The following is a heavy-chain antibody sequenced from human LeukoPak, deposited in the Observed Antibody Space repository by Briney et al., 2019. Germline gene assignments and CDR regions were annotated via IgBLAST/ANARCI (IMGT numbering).Heavy chain of an antibody. D-gene: IGHD2/OR15-2a*01. CDR1: GFTFSSYS. CDR3: ARGAASMPSLDV. V-gene: IGHV3-21*01. J-gene: IGHJ6*04. CDR2: ISSSSSSYI. Sequence: GGSVRLSCAASGFTFSSYSMNWVRQAPGKGLEWVSSISSSSSSYIYYADSVKGRFTISRDNAKNSLYLQMNSLRAEDTAVYYCARGAASMPSLDVWGKGTTVTISS.